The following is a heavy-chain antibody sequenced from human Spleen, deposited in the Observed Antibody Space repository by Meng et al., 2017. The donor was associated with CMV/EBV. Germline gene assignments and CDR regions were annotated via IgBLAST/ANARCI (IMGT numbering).Heavy chain of an antibody. D-gene: IGHD1-7*01. V-gene: IGHV3-21*01. CDR2: ISSSSSYI. Sequence: SGFTFSSYSMNWVRQAPGKGLEWVSSISSSSSYIYYADSVKGRFTISRDNAKSSLYLQMNSLRAEDTAVYYCARGFITGTTQGPFGYWGQGTLVTVSS. J-gene: IGHJ4*02. CDR1: GFTFSSYS. CDR3: ARGFITGTTQGPFGY.